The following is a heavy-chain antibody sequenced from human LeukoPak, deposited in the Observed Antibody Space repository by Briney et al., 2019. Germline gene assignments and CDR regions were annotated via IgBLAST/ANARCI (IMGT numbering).Heavy chain of an antibody. D-gene: IGHD3-9*01. J-gene: IGHJ4*02. V-gene: IGHV4-34*01. CDR2: INHSGST. CDR1: GGSFSGYY. Sequence: SETLSLTCAVYGGSFSGYYWSWIRQPPGKGLEWIGEINHSGSTNYNPSLKSRVTISVDTSKNQFSLKLSSVTAADTAVYYCARVVTGYDILTGYYTGGFDYWGQGTLVTVSS. CDR3: ARVVTGYDILTGYYTGGFDY.